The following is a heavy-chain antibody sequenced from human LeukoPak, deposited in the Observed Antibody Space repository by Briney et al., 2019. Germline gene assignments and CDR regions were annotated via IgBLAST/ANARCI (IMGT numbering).Heavy chain of an antibody. V-gene: IGHV4-31*03. CDR3: TRDVPRSAGYPDN. CDR1: GGSISSGDHF. Sequence: SETLSLTCTVSGGSISSGDHFWSWIRQHPGKGLEWIGYIYYSGTTYYNPSLKSRVTISVDTSKNHFSLKLTSVAAADTAVYYCTRDVPRSAGYPDNWGQGTLVTVSS. J-gene: IGHJ4*02. CDR2: IYYSGTT. D-gene: IGHD2-15*01.